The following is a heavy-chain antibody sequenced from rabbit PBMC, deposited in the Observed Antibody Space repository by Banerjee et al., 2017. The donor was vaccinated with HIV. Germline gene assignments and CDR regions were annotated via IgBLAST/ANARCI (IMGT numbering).Heavy chain of an antibody. D-gene: IGHD8-1*01. CDR3: ARDTGSSFSSYGMDL. V-gene: IGHV1S40*01. CDR2: IYGGDGYST. Sequence: QSLEESGGGLVQPEGSLTLTCTASGFSFNNNYYMCWVRQAPGKGLEWIACIYGGDGYSTAYASWAKGRFTVSKTSTTVTLQMTSLTVADTATYFCARDTGSSFSSYGMDLWGPGTLVTVS. J-gene: IGHJ6*01. CDR1: GFSFNNNYY.